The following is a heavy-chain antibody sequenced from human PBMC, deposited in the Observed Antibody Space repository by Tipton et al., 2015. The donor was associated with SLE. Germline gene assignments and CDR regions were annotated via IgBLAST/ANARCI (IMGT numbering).Heavy chain of an antibody. V-gene: IGHV4-34*01. CDR1: RGSLTGYS. J-gene: IGHJ1*01. D-gene: IGHD1-26*01. Sequence: GLVKPSETLSLVCVVNRGSLTGYSWNWIRQFPGKGLEWIGEIDRDGSPNYKSSLQNRVTMSVDRAGNQFSLGLTSVTAADTAVYYCGRSGGYRIHRWGQGTLVTVSS. CDR2: IDRDGSP. CDR3: GRSGGYRIHR.